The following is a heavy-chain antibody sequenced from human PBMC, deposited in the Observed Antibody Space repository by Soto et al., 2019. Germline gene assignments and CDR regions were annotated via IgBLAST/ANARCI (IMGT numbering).Heavy chain of an antibody. Sequence: SLRLSCAASGFTFSDSYISWIRQAPGKGLEWISYITFSGNTVYYADSLKGRFTISRDNAKNSLYLQMNRLRAEDTAVYYCARVSWREKYGMDVWGQGTTVTVSS. CDR1: GFTFSDSY. V-gene: IGHV3-11*01. J-gene: IGHJ6*02. CDR3: ARVSWREKYGMDV. CDR2: ITFSGNTV.